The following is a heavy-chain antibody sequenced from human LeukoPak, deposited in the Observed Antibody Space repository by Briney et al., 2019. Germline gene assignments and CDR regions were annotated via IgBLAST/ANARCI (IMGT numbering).Heavy chain of an antibody. V-gene: IGHV3-21*04. D-gene: IGHD6-13*01. CDR1: GFTFSSYS. CDR3: AREAAAGTSGVDY. CDR2: ITSSSGYI. Sequence: GGSLRLSCAASGFTFSSYSMNWVRQAPGKGLEWVSSITSSSGYIYYADSVKGRFTISRDNAKNSLYLQMNSLRAEDTAVYYCAREAAAGTSGVDYWGQGTLVTVSS. J-gene: IGHJ4*02.